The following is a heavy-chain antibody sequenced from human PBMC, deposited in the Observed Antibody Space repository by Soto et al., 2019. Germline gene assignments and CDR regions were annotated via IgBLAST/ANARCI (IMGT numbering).Heavy chain of an antibody. V-gene: IGHV3-23*01. CDR1: GFTFTSYV. Sequence: EVQLLESGGGLVQRGGSQRLSCAASGFTFTSYVMSWVRQAPGKGREWVAGISGGGSTAFYADSVKGRFTISRDNAKNTVVLQMDSLRAEDTAIYYCAKDSNKYSSSLRGRYFDYWGQGIGVTVSS. J-gene: IGHJ4*02. CDR3: AKDSNKYSSSLRGRYFDY. D-gene: IGHD4-4*01. CDR2: ISGGGSTA.